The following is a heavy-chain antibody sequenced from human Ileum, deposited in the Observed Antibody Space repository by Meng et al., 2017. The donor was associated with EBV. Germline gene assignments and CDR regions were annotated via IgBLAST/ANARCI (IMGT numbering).Heavy chain of an antibody. Sequence: QVLVGQSGAEVKEPGASGTVSCNASGYTFTSYGINWGRQAPGQGLEWMGWISAFNGNTDYAQKFQGRVTMTTDTSTTTTYMELRSLRSDDTAVYYCARVVEGATSWLDRWGQGTLVTVSS. J-gene: IGHJ5*02. V-gene: IGHV1-18*01. CDR3: ARVVEGATSWLDR. CDR1: GYTFTSYG. CDR2: ISAFNGNT. D-gene: IGHD1-26*01.